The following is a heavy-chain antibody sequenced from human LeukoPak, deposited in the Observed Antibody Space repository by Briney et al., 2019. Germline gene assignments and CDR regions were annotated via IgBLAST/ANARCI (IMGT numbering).Heavy chain of an antibody. J-gene: IGHJ5*02. CDR3: ARVYYASWSGQPLSQHWLDP. V-gene: IGHV3-23*01. Sequence: PGGSLRLSCAASKFTFSIYAMTWVRQAPGKGLEWVSVISGSGGSTYYADSVKGRFTISRDNSKNTLYLQMNSLRAEDTAVYYCARVYYASWSGQPLSQHWLDPWGQGTLVTVSS. D-gene: IGHD3-3*01. CDR1: KFTFSIYA. CDR2: ISGSGGST.